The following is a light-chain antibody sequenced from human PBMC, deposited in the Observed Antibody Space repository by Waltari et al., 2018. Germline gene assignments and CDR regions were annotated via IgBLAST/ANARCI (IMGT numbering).Light chain of an antibody. CDR1: SSNIGGYNH. V-gene: IGLV2-8*01. CDR3: GSYAGSTGWV. J-gene: IGLJ3*02. Sequence: QSALTQPPSASGPPGQSVTISCTGTSSNIGGYNHVPCYQQYPGKAPKLMIYEVNKRPSGVPDRFSGSKSGNTASLIVSGLQADDEADYHCGSYAGSTGWVFGGGTKLTVL. CDR2: EVN.